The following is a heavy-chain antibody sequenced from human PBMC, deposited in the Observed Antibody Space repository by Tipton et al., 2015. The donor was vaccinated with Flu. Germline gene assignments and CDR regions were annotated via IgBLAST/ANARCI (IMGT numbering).Heavy chain of an antibody. D-gene: IGHD3/OR15-3a*01. J-gene: IGHJ6*02. CDR2: IFHSGST. Sequence: TLSLTCSVSGDSMTSSRYYWGWIRQPPGKGLEWIGSIFHSGSTYYNPSLKSRVTISVDTSNNQFSLKLTSVTAADTGLYYCARDRIVNGFWTGYERYGMDVWGQGTTVTVSS. CDR1: GDSMTSSRYY. V-gene: IGHV4-39*07. CDR3: ARDRIVNGFWTGYERYGMDV.